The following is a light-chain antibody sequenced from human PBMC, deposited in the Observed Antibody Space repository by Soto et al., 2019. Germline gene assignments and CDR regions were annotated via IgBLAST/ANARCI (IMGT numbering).Light chain of an antibody. CDR3: QQRSNWPPVVT. CDR2: DAS. CDR1: QSVSSY. V-gene: IGKV3-11*01. J-gene: IGKJ3*01. Sequence: EIVLTQSPATLSLSPGERATLSCRASQSVSSYLAWYQQKPGQAPRLLIDDASNRATGIPARFSGSGSGTDFTLTISSLEPEDFAVYYCQQRSNWPPVVTFGPGTKVDIK.